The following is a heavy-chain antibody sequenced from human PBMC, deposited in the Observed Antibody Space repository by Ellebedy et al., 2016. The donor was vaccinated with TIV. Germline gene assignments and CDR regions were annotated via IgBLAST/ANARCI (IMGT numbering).Heavy chain of an antibody. V-gene: IGHV3-30*04. CDR3: ARVDRHDAFDI. CDR1: GFTFSSYP. D-gene: IGHD3-16*02. Sequence: GEPLKISCAASGFTFSSYPMHWVRQAPGKGLEWVAVISYDGSNKYNADSVKGRFTISRDNSKNTLYLQMNSLRAEDTAVYYCARVDRHDAFDIWGQGTMVTVSS. J-gene: IGHJ3*02. CDR2: ISYDGSNK.